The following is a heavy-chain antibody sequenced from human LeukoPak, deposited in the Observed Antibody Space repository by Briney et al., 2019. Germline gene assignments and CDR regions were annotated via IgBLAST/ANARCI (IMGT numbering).Heavy chain of an antibody. Sequence: PGRSLRLSCEVSGFTFSSYAMHWVRQAPGKGLEWVAVISYDGSNKYYADSVKGRFTISRDNSKNTLYLQMNSLRPEDTAVYYCARQYYYYSIDSWGQGTLVTVSS. D-gene: IGHD3-22*01. J-gene: IGHJ4*02. CDR3: ARQYYYYSIDS. V-gene: IGHV3-30*03. CDR2: ISYDGSNK. CDR1: GFTFSSYA.